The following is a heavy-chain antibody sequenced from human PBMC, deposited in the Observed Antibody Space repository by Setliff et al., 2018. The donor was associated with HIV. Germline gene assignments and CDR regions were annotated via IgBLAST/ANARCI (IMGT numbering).Heavy chain of an antibody. J-gene: IGHJ6*03. Sequence: QPGGSLRLSCAASEFTFNIYAMSWVRQAPGKGLEWVSGISGSGATTNYADSVKGRFTISRDNSKNTLYLQMSTLRAEDTAVYYCAKTTPSSIRSPYYYYMDVWGKGTTVTVSS. D-gene: IGHD6-13*01. CDR2: ISGSGATT. V-gene: IGHV3-23*01. CDR1: EFTFNIYA. CDR3: AKTTPSSIRSPYYYYMDV.